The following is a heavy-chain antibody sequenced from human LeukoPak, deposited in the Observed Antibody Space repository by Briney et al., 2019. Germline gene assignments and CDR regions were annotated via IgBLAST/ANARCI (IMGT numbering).Heavy chain of an antibody. D-gene: IGHD5-18*01. CDR2: INTNTGNP. Sequence: GASVKVSCKASGYTFTTYYMHWVRQAPGQGLEWMGWINTNTGNPTYAQGFTGRFVFSLDTSVSTAYLQISSLKAEDTAVYYCARDLENTAMVSIDYWGQGTLVTVSS. CDR3: ARDLENTAMVSIDY. V-gene: IGHV7-4-1*02. CDR1: GYTFTTYY. J-gene: IGHJ4*02.